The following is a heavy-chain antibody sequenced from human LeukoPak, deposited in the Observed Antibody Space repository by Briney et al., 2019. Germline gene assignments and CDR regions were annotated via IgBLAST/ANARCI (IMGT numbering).Heavy chain of an antibody. CDR3: ERLPGY. CDR1: GGSISSSSYY. V-gene: IGHV4-39*01. CDR2: IYYSGNT. Sequence: PSETLSLTCSVSGGSISSSSYYWGWIRQPPGKGLEWIGSIYYSGNTYYNPSLKSRVTISVDTSKNQFSLKLSSVTAADTAVYYCERLPGYWGQGTLVTVSS. J-gene: IGHJ4*02.